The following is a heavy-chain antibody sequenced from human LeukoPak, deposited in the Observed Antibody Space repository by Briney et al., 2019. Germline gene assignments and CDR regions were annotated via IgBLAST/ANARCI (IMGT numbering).Heavy chain of an antibody. CDR1: AGSISSSSYY. D-gene: IGHD3-22*01. CDR2: MSYSGNT. V-gene: IGHV4-39*07. Sequence: PSETLSLTCTVSAGSISSSSYYWGWIRQPPGKGLEWIAIMSYSGNTYYSPSLKTRFTILLDASKSQFSLKLSSVTAADSAVYYCARVTGYMIEDYFDYWDQGHLVTVSS. CDR3: ARVTGYMIEDYFDY. J-gene: IGHJ4*02.